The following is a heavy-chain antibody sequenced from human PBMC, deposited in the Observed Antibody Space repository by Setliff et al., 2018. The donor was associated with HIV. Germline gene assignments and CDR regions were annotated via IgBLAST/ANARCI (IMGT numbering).Heavy chain of an antibody. CDR3: ALLWPFDY. CDR2: INEDGSEK. V-gene: IGHV3-7*03. D-gene: IGHD3-10*01. Sequence: PGGSLRLSCAASGFIFNKNYMSWVRQAPGKGLEWVANINEDGSEKYYVDSVKGRFTISRDNAENSLFLQMNSLRGEDTAVYYCALLWPFDYWGQGALVTVSS. J-gene: IGHJ4*02. CDR1: GFIFNKNY.